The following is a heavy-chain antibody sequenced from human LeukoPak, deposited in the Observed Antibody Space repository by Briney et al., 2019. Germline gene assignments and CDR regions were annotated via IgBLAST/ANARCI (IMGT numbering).Heavy chain of an antibody. Sequence: PGGSLRLSCAASGFTFSSYSMNWVRQAPGKGLEWVSSISSSSSYIYYADSVKGRFTISRDNAKNSLYLQVNSLRAEDTAVYYCARDGVGSYLDAFDIWGQGTMVTVSS. J-gene: IGHJ3*02. D-gene: IGHD1-26*01. CDR3: ARDGVGSYLDAFDI. CDR1: GFTFSSYS. CDR2: ISSSSSYI. V-gene: IGHV3-21*01.